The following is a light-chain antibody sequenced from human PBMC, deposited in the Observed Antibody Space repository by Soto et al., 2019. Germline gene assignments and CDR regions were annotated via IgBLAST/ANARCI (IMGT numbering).Light chain of an antibody. CDR2: EVS. J-gene: IGLJ3*02. CDR1: SSDVGGYNY. CDR3: SSYTSCSTRV. Sequence: QSVLTQPASVSGSPGQSITIPCTGTSSDVGGYNYVSWYQQHPGKAPKLMIYEVSNRPSGVSNRFSGSKSGNTASLTISGLQAEDEADYYCSSYTSCSTRVFGGGTKVTVL. V-gene: IGLV2-14*01.